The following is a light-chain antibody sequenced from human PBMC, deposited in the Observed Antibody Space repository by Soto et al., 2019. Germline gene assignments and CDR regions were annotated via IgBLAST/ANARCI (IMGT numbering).Light chain of an antibody. CDR1: SSDVGGYNY. J-gene: IGLJ1*01. CDR2: EVS. Sequence: QSVLTQPASVSGSPGQSITISCTGTSSDVGGYNYVSWYQQHPGKAPKLMIYEVSNRPSGVSNRFSGSKSGNTASLTISGLQAEDEADYYCRSYTGSSSPYVFGTGTKVTV. CDR3: RSYTGSSSPYV. V-gene: IGLV2-14*01.